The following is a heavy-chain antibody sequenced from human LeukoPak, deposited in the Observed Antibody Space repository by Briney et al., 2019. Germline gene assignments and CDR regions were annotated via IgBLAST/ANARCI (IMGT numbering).Heavy chain of an antibody. Sequence: GGSLRLSCAASGFTFISYAMSWVRQAPGKGLEWVSAISGSGGSTYYADSVKGRFTISRDNSKNTLYLQMNSLRAEDTAVYYCAKRLVGATRGGFDYWGQGTLVTVSS. J-gene: IGHJ4*02. CDR1: GFTFISYA. D-gene: IGHD1-26*01. CDR3: AKRLVGATRGGFDY. V-gene: IGHV3-23*01. CDR2: ISGSGGST.